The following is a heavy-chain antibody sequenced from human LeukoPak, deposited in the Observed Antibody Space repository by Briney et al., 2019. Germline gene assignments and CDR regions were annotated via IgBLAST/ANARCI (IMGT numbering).Heavy chain of an antibody. V-gene: IGHV4-34*01. CDR2: SNDSGGT. CDR3: ARLSVIVGAALEYYYYYMDV. D-gene: IGHD1-26*01. J-gene: IGHJ6*03. Sequence: KASETLSLTCAVYGGTFSGYYWSWIRQPPGKRLEWVGESNDSGGTNYNPSLKSRVTISADKSKNQVSLNLTSVTAADTAVYYCARLSVIVGAALEYYYYYMDVWGQGTTVTVSS. CDR1: GGTFSGYY.